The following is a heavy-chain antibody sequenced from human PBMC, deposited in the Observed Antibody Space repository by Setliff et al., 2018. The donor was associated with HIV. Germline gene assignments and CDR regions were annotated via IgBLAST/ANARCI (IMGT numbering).Heavy chain of an antibody. CDR3: ARDVVVPAANWFDP. Sequence: GASVKVSCKASGYTFTSYAMHWVRQAPGQRLEWMGWINAGNGNTKYSQKFQGRVTITRDTSASTAYMELSSLRSDDTAVYYCARDVVVPAANWFDPWGQGTLVTVSS. CDR2: INAGNGNT. J-gene: IGHJ5*02. CDR1: GYTFTSYA. D-gene: IGHD2-2*01. V-gene: IGHV1-3*01.